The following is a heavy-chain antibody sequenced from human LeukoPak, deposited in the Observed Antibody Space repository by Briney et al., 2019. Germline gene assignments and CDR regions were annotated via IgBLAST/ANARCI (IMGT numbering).Heavy chain of an antibody. CDR3: AKDIGLLWFGELPHYFDY. Sequence: GGSLRLSCAASGFTFSSYAMHWVRQAPGKGLEWVAVISYDGSNKYYADSVKGRFTISRDNAKNSLYLQMNSLRAEDTALYYCAKDIGLLWFGELPHYFDYWGQGTLVTVSS. CDR1: GFTFSSYA. CDR2: ISYDGSNK. J-gene: IGHJ4*02. V-gene: IGHV3-30*04. D-gene: IGHD3-10*01.